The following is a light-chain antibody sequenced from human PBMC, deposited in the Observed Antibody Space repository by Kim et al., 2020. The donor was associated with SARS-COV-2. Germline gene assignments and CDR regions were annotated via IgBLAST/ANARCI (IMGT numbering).Light chain of an antibody. CDR3: QQYHGYPWT. Sequence: DIQMTQSPSTLSASVGDRVTITCRASQSVSSWLAWCQQKPGKAPKLLISKASSLESGVPSRFSGSGSGTEFTLTISSLQPDDFATYYCQQYHGYPWTFGQGTKVDIK. J-gene: IGKJ1*01. CDR1: QSVSSW. V-gene: IGKV1-5*03. CDR2: KAS.